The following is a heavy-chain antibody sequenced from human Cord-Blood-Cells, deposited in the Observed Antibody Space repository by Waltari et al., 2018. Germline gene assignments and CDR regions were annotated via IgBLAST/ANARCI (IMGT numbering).Heavy chain of an antibody. CDR2: ISYDGSNK. J-gene: IGHJ4*02. D-gene: IGHD3-10*01. CDR1: GFTFRSHG. Sequence: QVQLVESGGGVVKPVRSLRLSCAASGFTFRSHGMPRLRQATGKGLEWVAVISYDGSNKYYADSVKGRFTISRDNSKNTLYLQMNSLRAEDTAVYYCATVWFRELLYYWGQGTLVTVSS. CDR3: ATVWFRELLYY. V-gene: IGHV3-30*03.